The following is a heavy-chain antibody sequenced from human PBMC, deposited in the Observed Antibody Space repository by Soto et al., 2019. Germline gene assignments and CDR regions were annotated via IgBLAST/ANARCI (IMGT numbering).Heavy chain of an antibody. J-gene: IGHJ5*02. D-gene: IGHD3-22*01. CDR3: AKIGRNYSDRSRYDNWFDP. Sequence: GGSMRLSCAASGFTFSSYAMSWVRQAPGKGLEWVSAISGSGGSTYYADSVKGRFTISRDNSTNTLYLQMNSLRAEDTAVYYCAKIGRNYSDRSRYDNWFDPWGQGTLVTVSS. CDR2: ISGSGGST. V-gene: IGHV3-23*01. CDR1: GFTFSSYA.